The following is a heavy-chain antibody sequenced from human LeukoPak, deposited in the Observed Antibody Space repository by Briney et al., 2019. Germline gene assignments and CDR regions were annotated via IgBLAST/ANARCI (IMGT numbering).Heavy chain of an antibody. D-gene: IGHD2-2*01. Sequence: ASVKVSCKASGYTFTSYYMHWVRQAPGQGLEWMGIINPSGGSTSYAQKFQGRVTMTRDTSTSTVYMELSSLRSEDTAVYYCARGLDHIVVVPAAIGYWGQGTLVTVSS. CDR1: GYTFTSYY. CDR2: INPSGGST. CDR3: ARGLDHIVVVPAAIGY. V-gene: IGHV1-46*01. J-gene: IGHJ4*02.